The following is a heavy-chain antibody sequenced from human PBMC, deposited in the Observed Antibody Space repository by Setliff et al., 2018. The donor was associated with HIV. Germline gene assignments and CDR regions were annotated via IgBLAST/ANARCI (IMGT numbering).Heavy chain of an antibody. CDR2: IIPILGTA. CDR1: GDTFSNYA. CDR3: ARDREYMDV. V-gene: IGHV1-69*10. J-gene: IGHJ6*03. Sequence: SVKVSCKASGDTFSNYAISWVRQAPGQGLEWVGGIIPILGTAKSAQNLQGRVTMTTDTSTSTAHMELRSLRSDDTAVYYCARDREYMDVWGKGTRSPSP.